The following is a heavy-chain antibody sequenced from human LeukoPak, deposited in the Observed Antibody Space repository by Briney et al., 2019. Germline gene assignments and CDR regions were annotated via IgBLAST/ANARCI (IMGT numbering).Heavy chain of an antibody. CDR1: GGSISSDTYY. CDR2: IFTSGNT. J-gene: IGHJ6*03. V-gene: IGHV4-61*02. D-gene: IGHD4-23*01. CDR3: AKTYGGKGYFYYYMDV. Sequence: SETLSLTCTVSGGSISSDTYYWSWVRQPAGKGLEWIGRIFTSGNTNYNPSLKSRVTISIDTSKDQFSLKLRSVTAADTAVYYCAKTYGGKGYFYYYMDVWGKGTTVTVSS.